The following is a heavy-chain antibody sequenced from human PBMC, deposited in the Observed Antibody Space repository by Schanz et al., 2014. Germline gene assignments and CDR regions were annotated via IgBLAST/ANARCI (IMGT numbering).Heavy chain of an antibody. D-gene: IGHD5-12*01. CDR3: ARDVPRPYRGYDLQFYYFGMDV. V-gene: IGHV1-18*04. J-gene: IGHJ6*02. CDR2: ISARYGNT. CDR1: GYTLSSYG. Sequence: QVQLVQSGAELKKPGASVKVSCKASGYTLSSYGITWVRQAPGQGLEWMGWISARYGNTNYAENLQGRFTITTDTSTTTAYMELRSLRSDDTAVYYCARDVPRPYRGYDLQFYYFGMDVWGQGTTVTVS.